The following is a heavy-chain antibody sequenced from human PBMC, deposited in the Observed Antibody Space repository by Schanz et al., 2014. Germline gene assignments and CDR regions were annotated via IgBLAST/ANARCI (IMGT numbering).Heavy chain of an antibody. D-gene: IGHD4-17*01. CDR2: IWYDENNK. CDR1: GFTFSSYG. CDR3: ARPRFDYGEVDY. J-gene: IGHJ4*02. V-gene: IGHV3-33*01. Sequence: QVQLVESGGGVVQFGRSLRLSCVGSGFTFSSYGMHWVRQAPGKGLEWVAVIWYDENNKYYADSVKGRFTMSRDNSKNTLYLQMNSLRAEDTAVYYCARPRFDYGEVDYWGQGTLVTVSS.